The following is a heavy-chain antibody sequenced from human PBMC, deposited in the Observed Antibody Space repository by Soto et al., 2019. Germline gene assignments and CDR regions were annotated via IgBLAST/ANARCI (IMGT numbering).Heavy chain of an antibody. CDR3: ASSATEITIFGVVIMSTAWGMDV. CDR1: GGTFSSYA. CDR2: VIPIFGTA. D-gene: IGHD3-3*01. V-gene: IGHV1-69*06. Sequence: QVQLVQSGAEVKKPGSSVNVSCKASGGTFSSYAISWVLQAPGQGLEWMGGVIPIFGTANYAQEFQGRVTMTAHKSTSTAYMELRSGGSADTAVYYCASSATEITIFGVVIMSTAWGMDVWGQGTTVTVSS. J-gene: IGHJ6*02.